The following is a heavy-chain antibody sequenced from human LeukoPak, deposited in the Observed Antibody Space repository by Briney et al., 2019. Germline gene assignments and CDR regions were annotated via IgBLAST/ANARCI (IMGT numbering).Heavy chain of an antibody. J-gene: IGHJ4*02. CDR2: IYYSGST. V-gene: IGHV4-39*01. CDR3: ARISIAAAPPV. Sequence: PSETLSLTCTVSGGSISSSSYYWGWIRQPPGKGLEWIGSIYYSGSTYYNPSLKSRVTISVDTSKNQFSLKLGSVTAADTAVYYCARISIAAAPPVWGQGTLVTVSS. D-gene: IGHD6-13*01. CDR1: GGSISSSSYY.